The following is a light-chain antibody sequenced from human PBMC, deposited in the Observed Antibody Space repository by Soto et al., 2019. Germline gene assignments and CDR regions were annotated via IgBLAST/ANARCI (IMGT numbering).Light chain of an antibody. V-gene: IGLV1-40*01. Sequence: QSVLTQPPSVSGAPGQRVTISCTGSSSNIGAGYDVHWYQQLPGTAPKLLIYGNSNRPSGVPDRFSGSKSGTSASLAITGLQAEDEADYYCQSYDSSPLYLFGTGTKVTVL. J-gene: IGLJ1*01. CDR1: SSNIGAGYD. CDR3: QSYDSSPLYL. CDR2: GNS.